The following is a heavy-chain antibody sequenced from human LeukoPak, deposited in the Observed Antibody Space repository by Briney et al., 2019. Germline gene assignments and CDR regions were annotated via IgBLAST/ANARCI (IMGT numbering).Heavy chain of an antibody. Sequence: SETLSLTCTDSGVYISSYYWSWLRQPPGKGLEWIGYIYYSGSTNYNPSLKSRVTISVDTSKNQFSLKLSSVTAADTAVYYCARWGLGDFANFDYWGQGTLVTVSS. V-gene: IGHV4-59*01. CDR3: ARWGLGDFANFDY. CDR1: GVYISSYY. J-gene: IGHJ4*02. CDR2: IYYSGST. D-gene: IGHD3-16*01.